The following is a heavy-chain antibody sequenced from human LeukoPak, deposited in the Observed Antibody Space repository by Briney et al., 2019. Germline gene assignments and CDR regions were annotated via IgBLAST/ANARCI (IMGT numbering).Heavy chain of an antibody. Sequence: LSGRSLRLSCAASGFTFSSYTMDWVRQAPGKGLEWVARISYAGSNNYYADSVKGRFTISRDNAKNSLYLQMNSLRAEDTAVYYCARDPSGLRYFDQGAFDIWGQGTMVTVSS. V-gene: IGHV3-30-3*01. D-gene: IGHD3-9*01. CDR2: ISYAGSNN. CDR3: ARDPSGLRYFDQGAFDI. J-gene: IGHJ3*02. CDR1: GFTFSSYT.